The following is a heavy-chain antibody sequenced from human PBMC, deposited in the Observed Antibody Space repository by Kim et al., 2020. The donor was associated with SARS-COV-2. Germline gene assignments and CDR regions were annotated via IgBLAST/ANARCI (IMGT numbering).Heavy chain of an antibody. CDR3: ARDKQQLVKGAFDI. Sequence: NPSLKSRVTISVDTSKNQFSLKLSSVTAADTAVYYCARDKQQLVKGAFDIWGQGTMVTVSS. D-gene: IGHD6-13*01. V-gene: IGHV4-59*01. J-gene: IGHJ3*02.